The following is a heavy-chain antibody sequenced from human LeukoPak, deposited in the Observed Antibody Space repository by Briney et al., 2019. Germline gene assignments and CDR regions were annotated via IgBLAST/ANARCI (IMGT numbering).Heavy chain of an antibody. D-gene: IGHD3-16*01. Sequence: GGSLRLSCAASGFTFSSYAMSWVRQAPGKGLEWVSAISGSGGSTYYADSVKGRFAISRDNSKNTLHLQMNSLRAEETAVYYCASPGGVPTPDPWGQGTLVTVSS. J-gene: IGHJ5*02. V-gene: IGHV3-23*01. CDR3: ASPGGVPTPDP. CDR1: GFTFSSYA. CDR2: ISGSGGST.